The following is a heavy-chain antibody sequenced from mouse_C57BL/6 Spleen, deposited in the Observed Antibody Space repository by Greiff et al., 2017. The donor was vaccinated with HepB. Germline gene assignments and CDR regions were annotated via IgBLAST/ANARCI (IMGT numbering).Heavy chain of an antibody. V-gene: IGHV3-6*01. Sequence: EVQLQESGPGLVKPSQSLSLTCSVTGYSITSGYYWNWIRQFPGNKLEWMGYISYDGSNNYNPSLKNRISITRDTSKNQFFLKLNSVTTEDTATYYCARGVYYGSSYYAMDYWGQGTSVTVSS. CDR3: ARGVYYGSSYYAMDY. J-gene: IGHJ4*01. CDR2: ISYDGSN. CDR1: GYSITSGYY. D-gene: IGHD1-1*01.